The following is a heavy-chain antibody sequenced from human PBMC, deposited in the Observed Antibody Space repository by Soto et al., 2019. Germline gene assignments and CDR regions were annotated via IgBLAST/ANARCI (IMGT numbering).Heavy chain of an antibody. Sequence: ASVKVSCKASGYTFTSYGISWVRQAPGQGLEWMGWISAYNGNTNYAQKLQGRVTMTTDTSTSTAYMELRSLRSDGTAVYYCARDFQVFGVVIMFDYWGQGTLVTVSS. D-gene: IGHD3-3*01. V-gene: IGHV1-18*01. J-gene: IGHJ4*02. CDR3: ARDFQVFGVVIMFDY. CDR2: ISAYNGNT. CDR1: GYTFTSYG.